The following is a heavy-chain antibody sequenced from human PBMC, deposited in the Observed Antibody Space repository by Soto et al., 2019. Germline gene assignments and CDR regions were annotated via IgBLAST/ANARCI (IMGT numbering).Heavy chain of an antibody. J-gene: IGHJ4*02. V-gene: IGHV3-11*05. CDR1: GFTFSDYY. Sequence: QVQLVESGGGLVKPGGSLRLSCAASGFTFSDYYMTWIRQAPGKGLEWVSYISTTSSYTNYADSVRGRFTISRDNAKNSLYLQMNSLRAEDTAVYYCARDRNGWAQVADYWDQGTLVTVSS. CDR2: ISTTSSYT. CDR3: ARDRNGWAQVADY. D-gene: IGHD6-19*01.